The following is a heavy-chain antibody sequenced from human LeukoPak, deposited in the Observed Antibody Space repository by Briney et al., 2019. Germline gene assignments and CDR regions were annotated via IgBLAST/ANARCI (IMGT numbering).Heavy chain of an antibody. J-gene: IGHJ4*02. CDR2: ICKSGGSI. CDR1: GFTFSSYA. CDR3: ARVPGYSSSWYEIDY. Sequence: GSLRPSCAASGFTFSSYAMSWVRQAPGRGLEWVSAICKSGGSIYYADSVKGRFTISRDNAKNSLYLQMNSLRAEDTAVYYCARVPGYSSSWYEIDYWGQGTLVTVSS. V-gene: IGHV3-21*01. D-gene: IGHD6-13*01.